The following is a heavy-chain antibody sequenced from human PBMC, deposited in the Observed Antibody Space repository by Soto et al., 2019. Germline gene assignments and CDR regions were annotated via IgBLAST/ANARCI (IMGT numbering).Heavy chain of an antibody. D-gene: IGHD3-9*01. V-gene: IGHV4-39*01. CDR3: ARLPTGYPNWFDP. CDR2: IHYRGDT. J-gene: IGHJ5*02. CDR1: GASISTNHHN. Sequence: SETLSLTCTVSGASISTNHHNWAWVRQPPGKGLEWMGNIHYRGDTYFNPSLGSRLSMSVDTSKNQFSLKLTSVTAADTAVYYCARLPTGYPNWFDPWGQGTLVTVSS.